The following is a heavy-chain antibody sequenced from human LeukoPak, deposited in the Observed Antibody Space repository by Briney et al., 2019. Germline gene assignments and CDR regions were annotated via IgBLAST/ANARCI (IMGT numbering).Heavy chain of an antibody. Sequence: PSETLSLACTVSGGSISSYYWSWIRQPPGKGLEWIGYIYYSGSTNYNPSLKSRVTISVDTSKNQFSLKLSSVTAADTAVYYCARGQTAMVRGLSAFDIWGQGTMVTVSS. D-gene: IGHD5-18*01. J-gene: IGHJ3*02. CDR3: ARGQTAMVRGLSAFDI. CDR2: IYYSGST. CDR1: GGSISSYY. V-gene: IGHV4-59*01.